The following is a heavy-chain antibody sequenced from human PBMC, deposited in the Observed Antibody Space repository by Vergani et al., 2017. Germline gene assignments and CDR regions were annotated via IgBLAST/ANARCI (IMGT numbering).Heavy chain of an antibody. CDR1: GGTFSSYA. CDR2: ISAYNGNT. Sequence: QVQLVQSGAEVKKPGSSVKVSCKASGGTFSSYAISWVRQAPGQGLEWMGWISAYNGNTNYAQKLQGRVTMTTDTSTSTAYMELRSLRSDDTAVYYCARVRVVVVPKWFDPWGQGTLVTVSS. CDR3: ARVRVVVVPKWFDP. V-gene: IGHV1-18*01. J-gene: IGHJ5*02. D-gene: IGHD2-2*01.